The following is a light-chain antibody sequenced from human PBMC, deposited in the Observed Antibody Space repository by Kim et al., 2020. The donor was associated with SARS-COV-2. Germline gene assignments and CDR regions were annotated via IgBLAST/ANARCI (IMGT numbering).Light chain of an antibody. J-gene: IGLJ2*01. Sequence: VTISGTGNSSNIGTAYAVHWYQQLPGTAPKLLIYGNNNRPSGVPDRFSGSKSGSSASLAIAGLQAEDEADYYCQSYDRSLRGSRVFGGGTQLTVL. CDR3: QSYDRSLRGSRV. CDR1: SSNIGTAYA. CDR2: GNN. V-gene: IGLV1-40*01.